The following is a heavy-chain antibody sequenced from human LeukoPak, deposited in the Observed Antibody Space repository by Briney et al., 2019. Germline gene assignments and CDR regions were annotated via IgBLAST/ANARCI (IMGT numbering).Heavy chain of an antibody. V-gene: IGHV1-58*02. D-gene: IGHD4-17*01. J-gene: IGHJ6*03. CDR3: AGSGPTTVTTRGYYYYYMDV. CDR1: GFTFTSSA. CDR2: IVVGSGNT. Sequence: SVKVSCKASGFTFTSSAMQWVRQARGQRLERIGWIVVGSGNTNYAQKFQERVTITRDMSTSTAYMELSSLRSEDTAVYYCAGSGPTTVTTRGYYYYYMDVWGKGTTVTVSS.